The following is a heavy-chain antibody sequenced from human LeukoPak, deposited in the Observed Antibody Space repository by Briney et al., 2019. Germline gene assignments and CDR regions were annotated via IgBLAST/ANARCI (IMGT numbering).Heavy chain of an antibody. CDR1: GVPNSIYS. Sequence: SETLSHTCTLSGVPNSIYSWNWIRQPPGKGLEWIGRVYHSGSINYNPSLKSRDTISVDTSKNQFSLNLSSVTAADTAVYYCVSSYGGYVLDYWGQGTLVIVPS. CDR3: VSSYGGYVLDY. CDR2: VYHSGSI. D-gene: IGHD5-12*01. J-gene: IGHJ4*02. V-gene: IGHV4-59*01.